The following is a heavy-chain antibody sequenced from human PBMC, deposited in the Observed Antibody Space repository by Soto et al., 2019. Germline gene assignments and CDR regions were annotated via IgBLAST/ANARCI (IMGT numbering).Heavy chain of an antibody. D-gene: IGHD1-26*01. J-gene: IGHJ5*02. CDR3: AKQQSPLERRGALFDP. CDR2: ISGSGGST. Sequence: GGSLRLSCAASGFTFSSYAMSWVRQAPGKGLEWVSAISGSGGSTYYADSVKGRFTISRDNSKNTLYLQMNSLRAEDTAVYYCAKQQSPLERRGALFDPWGQGTLVTVSS. CDR1: GFTFSSYA. V-gene: IGHV3-23*01.